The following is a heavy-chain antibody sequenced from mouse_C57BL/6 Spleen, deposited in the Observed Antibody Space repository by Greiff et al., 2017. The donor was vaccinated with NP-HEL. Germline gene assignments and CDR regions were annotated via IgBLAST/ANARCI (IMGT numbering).Heavy chain of an antibody. CDR2: INPGSGGT. J-gene: IGHJ4*01. V-gene: IGHV1-54*01. D-gene: IGHD1-1*01. Sequence: VKLQQSGAELVRPGTSVKVSCKASGYAFTNYLIEWVKQRPGQGLEWIGVINPGSGGTNYNEKFKGKATLTADKSSSTAYMQLSSQTSEDSAVYFCARGPDGSSYGDAMDYWGQGTSVTVSS. CDR1: GYAFTNYL. CDR3: ARGPDGSSYGDAMDY.